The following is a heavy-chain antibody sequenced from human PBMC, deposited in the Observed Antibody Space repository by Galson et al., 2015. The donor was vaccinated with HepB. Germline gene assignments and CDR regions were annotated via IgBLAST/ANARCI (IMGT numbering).Heavy chain of an antibody. D-gene: IGHD3-16*02. CDR2: IYYSGST. Sequence: SETLSLTCTVPGGSISSSSYYWGWIRQPPGKGLEWIGSIYYSGSTYYNPSLKSRVTISVDTSKNQFSLKLSSVTAADTAVYYCARGLGGDYVWGSYPGAAIDYWGQGTLVTVSS. V-gene: IGHV4-39*07. CDR3: ARGLGGDYVWGSYPGAAIDY. J-gene: IGHJ4*02. CDR1: GGSISSSSYY.